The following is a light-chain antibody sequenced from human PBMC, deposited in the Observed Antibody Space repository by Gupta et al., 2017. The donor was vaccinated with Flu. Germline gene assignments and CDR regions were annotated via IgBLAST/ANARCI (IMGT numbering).Light chain of an antibody. CDR3: QQYSGSPPIT. CDR1: QSVSSSY. V-gene: IGKV3-20*01. CDR2: GAS. J-gene: IGKJ4*01. Sequence: TLFLSPGERATLSCRASQSVSSSYFAWYQQKPGQAPRLLIFGASSRATGIPDRFSGSGSGTDFTLTISRLEPEDSAVYYCQQYSGSPPITFGGGTKVEIK.